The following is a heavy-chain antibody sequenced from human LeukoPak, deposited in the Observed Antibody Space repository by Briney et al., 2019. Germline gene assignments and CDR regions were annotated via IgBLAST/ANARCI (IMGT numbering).Heavy chain of an antibody. V-gene: IGHV1-18*01. CDR3: ARGGERVYESWLGI. J-gene: IGHJ3*02. CDR1: GYTFTSYG. Sequence: ASVKVSCKAFGYTFTSYGISWVRQAPGQGLEWMGWISAYNGKTNSAQKFQGRVTMTTDTSTSTAYMDLRSLRSDDTAVYYCARGGERVYESWLGIWGQGTMVTVSS. CDR2: ISAYNGKT. D-gene: IGHD6-13*01.